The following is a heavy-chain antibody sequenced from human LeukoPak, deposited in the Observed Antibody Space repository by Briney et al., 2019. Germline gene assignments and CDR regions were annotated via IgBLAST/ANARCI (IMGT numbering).Heavy chain of an antibody. CDR3: ATVAPEDAYCAS. J-gene: IGHJ4*02. V-gene: IGHV1-69*13. CDR1: GGTFSSYA. Sequence: GASVKVSCKASGGTFSSYAISWVRQAPGQGLEWMGGIIPIFGTANYAQKFQGRVTITADESTSTAYMELSSLRSEDTAVYYCATVAPEDAYCASWGRGTLVTVSS. D-gene: IGHD5-12*01. CDR2: IIPIFGTA.